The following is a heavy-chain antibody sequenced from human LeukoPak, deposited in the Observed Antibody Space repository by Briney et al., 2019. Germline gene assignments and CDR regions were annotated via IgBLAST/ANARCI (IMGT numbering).Heavy chain of an antibody. CDR3: AKAGLVRGGALDS. D-gene: IGHD4/OR15-4a*01. V-gene: IGHV3-23*01. CDR1: GFTFSSYG. J-gene: IGHJ4*02. Sequence: GGSLRLSCAASGFTFSSYGMNWVRQAPGKGLEWVSSITGSGDGTSAADSVKGRFSISRDNSKNTLYLQMNSLRVEDTAAYYCAKAGLVRGGALDSWGQGTLVTVSS. CDR2: ITGSGDGT.